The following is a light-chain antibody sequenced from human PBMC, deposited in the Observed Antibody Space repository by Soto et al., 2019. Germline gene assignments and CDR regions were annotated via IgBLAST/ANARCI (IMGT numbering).Light chain of an antibody. Sequence: QSALTQPASVSGSPGQSITISCTGTSSTVGGFNVVSWYQQHPGKAPKVIIYEGIKRPSGVSNRFSGSNSGSTASLTISGLQAEDEPDYYCCSYVGATTYVFGTGTKVTVL. CDR3: CSYVGATTYV. V-gene: IGLV2-23*01. CDR1: SSTVGGFNV. J-gene: IGLJ1*01. CDR2: EGI.